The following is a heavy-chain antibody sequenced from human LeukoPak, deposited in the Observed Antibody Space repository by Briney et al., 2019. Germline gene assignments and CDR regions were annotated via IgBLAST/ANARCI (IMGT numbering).Heavy chain of an antibody. D-gene: IGHD6-6*01. CDR1: GGSFSGYY. Sequence: SETLSLTCAVYGGSFSGYYWGWIRQPPGKGREWMGGINQSGRTNYNPSLKSRVTISVDTYKNQLSLKLSAVTAADTAVYYCARRPHSRSCMDVWGKGTTVTVSP. CDR3: ARRPHSRSCMDV. J-gene: IGHJ6*04. V-gene: IGHV4-34*01. CDR2: INQSGRT.